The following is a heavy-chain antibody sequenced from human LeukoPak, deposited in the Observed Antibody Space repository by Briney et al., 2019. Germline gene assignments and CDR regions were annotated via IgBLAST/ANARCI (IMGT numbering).Heavy chain of an antibody. V-gene: IGHV3-21*01. CDR1: GFTVNSYS. D-gene: IGHD2-15*01. CDR2: ISSSSSYI. J-gene: IGHJ4*02. Sequence: PGVPLRFSCAASGFTVNSYSMDLVRQAPGKRLEWVSFISSSSSYIYHADSVKGRFTISRDNATNSLYLQMNSLRAEDTAVYYCARDCGGSCYRLTSGKNDYWGQGTLVTVSS. CDR3: ARDCGGSCYRLTSGKNDY.